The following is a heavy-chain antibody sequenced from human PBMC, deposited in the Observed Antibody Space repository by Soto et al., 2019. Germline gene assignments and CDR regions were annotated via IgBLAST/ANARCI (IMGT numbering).Heavy chain of an antibody. Sequence: QLQLQESGSGLVKPSQTLSLTCAVSGGSISSGGYSWSWIRQPPGKGLEWIGYIYHSGSTYYNPSLKSRGTISVDSSKNQFSLKLSSVTAADTSVYYCARAGGLGAVAVDYWGQGTLVTVSS. CDR3: ARAGGLGAVAVDY. CDR2: IYHSGST. D-gene: IGHD6-19*01. J-gene: IGHJ4*02. V-gene: IGHV4-30-2*01. CDR1: GGSISSGGYS.